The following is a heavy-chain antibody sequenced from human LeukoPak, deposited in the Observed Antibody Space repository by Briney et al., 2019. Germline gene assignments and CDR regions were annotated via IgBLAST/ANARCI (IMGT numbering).Heavy chain of an antibody. D-gene: IGHD1-26*01. CDR3: ARGGNVSSFDY. CDR2: IYSGGNT. CDR1: GFTVTTNY. V-gene: IGHV3-53*01. J-gene: IGHJ4*02. Sequence: GGSLRLSCAASGFTVTTNYMSRVRQAPGKGLEWVSVIYSGGNTYYAGSVKGRFTVSRDTSKNTLYLQMNSLRAEDTAVYYCARGGNVSSFDYWGQGTLVTVSS.